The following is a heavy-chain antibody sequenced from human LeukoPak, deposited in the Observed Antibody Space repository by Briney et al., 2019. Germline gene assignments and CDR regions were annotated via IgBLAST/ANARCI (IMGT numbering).Heavy chain of an antibody. CDR1: GFTFSSYW. V-gene: IGHV3-7*01. CDR2: IKQDGSEK. Sequence: PGGSLRLSCAASGFTFSSYWISWVRQAPGKGLEWAANIKQDGSEKYYVDSVKGRFTISRDNAKNSLFLQMNSLRAEDTAVYFCAISATARGGFDFWGQGTLVTVSS. J-gene: IGHJ4*02. D-gene: IGHD6-25*01. CDR3: AISATARGGFDF.